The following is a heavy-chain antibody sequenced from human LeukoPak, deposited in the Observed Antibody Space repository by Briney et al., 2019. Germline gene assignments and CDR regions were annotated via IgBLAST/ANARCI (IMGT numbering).Heavy chain of an antibody. CDR1: GFTFSSYW. V-gene: IGHV3-7*01. D-gene: IGHD2-15*01. CDR3: AGGSLGSGTSSDCCPLDY. Sequence: PGGSLRLSCAASGFTFSSYWMSWVRQAPGKGLEWVANIKQDGSEKYYVDSVKGRFTISRDNAKNSLYLQMNSLRAEDTAVYYCAGGSLGSGTSSDCCPLDYWGQGTLVTVSS. J-gene: IGHJ4*02. CDR2: IKQDGSEK.